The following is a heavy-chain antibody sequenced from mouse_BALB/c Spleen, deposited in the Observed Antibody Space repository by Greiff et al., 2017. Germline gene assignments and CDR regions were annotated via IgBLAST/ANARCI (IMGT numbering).Heavy chain of an antibody. Sequence: EVMLVESGGGLVKPGGSLKLSCAASGFTFSSYTMSWVRQTPEKRLEWVATISSGGSYTYYPDSVKGRFTISRDNAKNTLYLQMSSLKSEDTAMYYCTRGYGSILDYWGQGTTLTVSS. CDR3: TRGYGSILDY. CDR2: ISSGGSYT. J-gene: IGHJ2*01. CDR1: GFTFSSYT. V-gene: IGHV5-6-4*01. D-gene: IGHD1-1*01.